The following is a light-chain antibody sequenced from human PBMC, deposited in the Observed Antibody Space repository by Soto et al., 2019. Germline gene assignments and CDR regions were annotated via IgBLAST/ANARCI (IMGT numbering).Light chain of an antibody. CDR1: QTISFY. J-gene: IGKJ1*01. V-gene: IGKV1-39*01. Sequence: DIQMTQSPSSLSASVGDRVTITCRASQTISFYLNWYQQKPGKAPKLLIYAASNLQSGVPSRFSASGAGTEVTLTLNSLQTEDFATYYCQQAYSTPWTFGQGTKREIK. CDR2: AAS. CDR3: QQAYSTPWT.